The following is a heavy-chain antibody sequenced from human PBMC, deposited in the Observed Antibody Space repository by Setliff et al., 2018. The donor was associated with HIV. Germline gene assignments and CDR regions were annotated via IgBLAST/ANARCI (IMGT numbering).Heavy chain of an antibody. J-gene: IGHJ4*02. V-gene: IGHV1-8*03. CDR3: ARGAEDLAINPPSFDYYFDY. CDR1: GGTFSSYA. D-gene: IGHD3-9*01. Sequence: GASVKVSCKASGGTFSSYAISWVRQAPGQGLEWMGWINPNSGGTNYAQKFQGRVTITRDTSASTAYMDLNRLRSEDTALYFCARGAEDLAINPPSFDYYFDYWGQGTPVTVSS. CDR2: INPNSGGT.